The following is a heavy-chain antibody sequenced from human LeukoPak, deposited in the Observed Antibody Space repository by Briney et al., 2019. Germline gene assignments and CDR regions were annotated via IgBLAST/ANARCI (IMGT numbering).Heavy chain of an antibody. CDR1: GFTFSSYS. CDR2: ISSSSSYI. D-gene: IGHD4-17*01. J-gene: IGHJ3*02. Sequence: PGGSLRLSCAASGFTFSSYSMKWVRQAPGKGLEGVSSISSSSSYIYYADSVKGRFTISRDNAKNSLYLQMNSLRAEDTAVYYCANYGDPRTGAFDIWGQGTMVTVSS. V-gene: IGHV3-21*04. CDR3: ANYGDPRTGAFDI.